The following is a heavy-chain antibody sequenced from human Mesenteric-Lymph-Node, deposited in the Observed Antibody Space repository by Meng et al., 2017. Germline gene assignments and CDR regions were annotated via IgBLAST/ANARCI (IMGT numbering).Heavy chain of an antibody. CDR1: GGSISSSSYY. Sequence: LQLQEAGQGLVKPSETLSLTCTVSGGSISSSSYYWAWIRQPPGEGLEWIGSVVYSGTTYYTSSLKSRVSISVDTSKNQFSLKLSSVTAADTAVYYCARASYGSGSPLGESWFDPWGQGTLVTVAS. D-gene: IGHD3-10*01. V-gene: IGHV4-39*01. CDR2: VVYSGTT. J-gene: IGHJ5*02. CDR3: ARASYGSGSPLGESWFDP.